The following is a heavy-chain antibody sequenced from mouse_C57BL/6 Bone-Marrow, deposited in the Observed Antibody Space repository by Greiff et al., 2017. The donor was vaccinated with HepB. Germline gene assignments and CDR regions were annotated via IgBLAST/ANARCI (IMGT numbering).Heavy chain of an antibody. J-gene: IGHJ4*01. CDR2: IWRGGST. D-gene: IGHD1-1*01. CDR3: VKGGGSSYRAMDY. V-gene: IGHV2-5*01. CDR1: GFSLTSYG. Sequence: QVQLKESGPGLVQPSQSLSITCTVSGFSLTSYGVHWVRQSPGKGLEWLGVIWRGGSTDYNAAFMSRLSITKDNSTSQVFFKMNSLQADDTAIYYCVKGGGSSYRAMDYWGQGTSVTVSS.